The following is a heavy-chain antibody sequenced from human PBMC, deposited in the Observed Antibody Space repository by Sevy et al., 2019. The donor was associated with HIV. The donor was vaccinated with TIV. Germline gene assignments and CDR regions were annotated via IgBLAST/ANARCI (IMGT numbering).Heavy chain of an antibody. Sequence: SETLSLTCSVSGGSISSYFWTWVRQSPGKGLEWIGNIYFTGNTDYSPALKSRVILSLDTSKSKFSLTLKSVTAAETAIYFCARDSTTRPRVLDYWGQGTLVTVSS. CDR1: GGSISSYF. V-gene: IGHV4-59*01. J-gene: IGHJ4*02. CDR3: ARDSTTRPRVLDY. D-gene: IGHD1-1*01. CDR2: IYFTGNT.